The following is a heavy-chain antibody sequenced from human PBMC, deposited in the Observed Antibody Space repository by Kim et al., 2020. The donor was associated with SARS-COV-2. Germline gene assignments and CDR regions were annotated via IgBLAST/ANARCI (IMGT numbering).Heavy chain of an antibody. CDR1: GYTFTSYD. V-gene: IGHV1-8*01. CDR2: MNPNSGNT. J-gene: IGHJ6*02. D-gene: IGHD3-3*01. Sequence: ASVKVSCKASGYTFTSYDINWVRQATGQGLEWMGWMNPNSGNTGYAQKFQGRVTMTRNTSISTAYMELSSLRSEDTAVYYCARFSYYDFWSGYSVYYYYYGMXVWGQGXXVTVSS. CDR3: ARFSYYDFWSGYSVYYYYYGMXV.